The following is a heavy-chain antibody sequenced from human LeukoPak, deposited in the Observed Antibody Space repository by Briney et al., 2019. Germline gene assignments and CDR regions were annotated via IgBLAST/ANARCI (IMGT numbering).Heavy chain of an antibody. CDR3: ARGRGGSIVIVAPYFDS. V-gene: IGHV1-69*05. CDR2: IIPVFGRP. CDR1: GSSFTISDYA. J-gene: IGHJ4*02. Sequence: VKVSCKPSGSSFTISDYAIVWVRQAPGQGLEWMGGIIPVFGRPDYAPKFQGRLTISTDESTNTAYMQLSSLTSEDTAVYFWARGRGGSIVIVAPYFDSWGQGTLVSVSS. D-gene: IGHD5-12*01.